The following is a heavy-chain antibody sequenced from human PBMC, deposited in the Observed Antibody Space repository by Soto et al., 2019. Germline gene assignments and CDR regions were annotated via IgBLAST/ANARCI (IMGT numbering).Heavy chain of an antibody. V-gene: IGHV1-69*10. D-gene: IGHD3-16*02. Sequence: SVKVSCKASGGTFSSYAISWVRQAPGQGLEWMGGIIPIFGIANYAQKFQGRVTMTRNTSISTAYMELSSLRSEDTAVYYCARGKVTYYDYVWGSYRPPDYWGQGTLVTVSS. CDR3: ARGKVTYYDYVWGSYRPPDY. J-gene: IGHJ4*02. CDR2: IIPIFGIA. CDR1: GGTFSSYA.